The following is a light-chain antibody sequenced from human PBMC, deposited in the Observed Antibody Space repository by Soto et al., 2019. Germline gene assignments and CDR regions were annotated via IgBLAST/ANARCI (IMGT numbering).Light chain of an antibody. V-gene: IGLV2-14*01. J-gene: IGLJ1*01. CDR3: SSYTSSSPLV. CDR1: SSDVGGYNY. Sequence: QSALTQPASVSGSPGQSITISCTGTSSDVGGYNYVSWYQQHPGKAPKLMIYEVSNRPSGVSNRFSGSKSGNTASLTISGLQAEDEADYDCSSYTSSSPLVFGTGTKVTVL. CDR2: EVS.